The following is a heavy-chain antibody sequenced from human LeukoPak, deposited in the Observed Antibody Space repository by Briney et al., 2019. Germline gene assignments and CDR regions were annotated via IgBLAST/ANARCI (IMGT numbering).Heavy chain of an antibody. CDR3: TTGRDYDFWSGYIY. Sequence: GGSLRLSCAASGFTFSNAWMSWVRQAPGKGLEWVGRIKSKTDGGTTDYAAPVKGRFTISRDDSKNTLYLQMNSLKTEDTAVYYCTTGRDYDFWSGYIYWGQGTLVTVSP. D-gene: IGHD3-3*01. J-gene: IGHJ4*02. CDR1: GFTFSNAW. CDR2: IKSKTDGGTT. V-gene: IGHV3-15*01.